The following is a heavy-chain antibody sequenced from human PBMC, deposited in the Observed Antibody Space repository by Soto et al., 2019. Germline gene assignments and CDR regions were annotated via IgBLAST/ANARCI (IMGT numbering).Heavy chain of an antibody. CDR1: GFTFSSYA. V-gene: IGHV3-23*01. CDR3: AKATHYYDSSGYYPTSD. J-gene: IGHJ4*02. Sequence: GGSLRLSCAASGFTFSSYAMSWVRQAPGKGLEWVSAISGSGGSTYYADSVKGRFTISRDNSKNTLYLQMNSLRAEDTAVYYCAKATHYYDSSGYYPTSDWGQGTLVTVSS. CDR2: ISGSGGST. D-gene: IGHD3-22*01.